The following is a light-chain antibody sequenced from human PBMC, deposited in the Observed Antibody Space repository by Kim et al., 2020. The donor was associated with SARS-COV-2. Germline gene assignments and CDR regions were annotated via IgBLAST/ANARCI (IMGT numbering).Light chain of an antibody. J-gene: IGKJ4*01. Sequence: IVMTKSPATLSVSPGEGVTLSCRADQSVSNNLAWYQQQPGQAPRLLIHGASTRAAGIPARFSGSGSGTEFTLTISSLQSEDSAVYYCKQYNDWPLITFGGGTKVDI. CDR2: GAS. V-gene: IGKV3-15*01. CDR1: QSVSNN. CDR3: KQYNDWPLIT.